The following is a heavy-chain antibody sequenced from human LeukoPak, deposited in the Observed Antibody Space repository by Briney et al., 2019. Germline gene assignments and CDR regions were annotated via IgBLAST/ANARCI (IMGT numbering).Heavy chain of an antibody. V-gene: IGHV5-51*01. CDR3: ARQRVNWGLVNDY. CDR2: IYPGDSDI. CDR1: GYSFTTYW. D-gene: IGHD7-27*01. Sequence: GESLKISPKGSGYSFTTYWIGWVRPMPGKGPGWKGIIYPGDSDIRYSPSFQGQVTISADKSISTAYLQWSSLKASDTAMYYCARQRVNWGLVNDYWGQGTLVTVSS. J-gene: IGHJ4*02.